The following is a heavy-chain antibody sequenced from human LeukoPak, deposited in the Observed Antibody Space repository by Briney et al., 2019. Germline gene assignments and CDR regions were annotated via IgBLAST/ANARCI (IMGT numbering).Heavy chain of an antibody. V-gene: IGHV3-23*01. D-gene: IGHD3-22*01. J-gene: IGHJ4*02. CDR3: ARGDDSGYYDYFDY. Sequence: GGSLRLSCAASGFTFSSYAMSWVRQAPGKGLEWVSAISGSGGSTYYADSVKGRFTISRDNAKNSLYLQMNSLRAEDTAMYYCARGDDSGYYDYFDYWGQGALVTVSS. CDR1: GFTFSSYA. CDR2: ISGSGGST.